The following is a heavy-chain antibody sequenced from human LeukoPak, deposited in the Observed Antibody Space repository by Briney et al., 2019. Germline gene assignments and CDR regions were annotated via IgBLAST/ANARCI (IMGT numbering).Heavy chain of an antibody. D-gene: IGHD6-19*01. J-gene: IGHJ4*02. V-gene: IGHV3-21*04. CDR3: ARGGLAGFDY. Sequence: GGSLRLSCAASGFTFSSYSMNWVRQAPGKGLEWVSSISSSSSYIYYADSVKGRFTISRDNSKNTLYLQMNSLRAEDTAVYYCARGGLAGFDYWGQGTLVTVSS. CDR2: ISSSSSYI. CDR1: GFTFSSYS.